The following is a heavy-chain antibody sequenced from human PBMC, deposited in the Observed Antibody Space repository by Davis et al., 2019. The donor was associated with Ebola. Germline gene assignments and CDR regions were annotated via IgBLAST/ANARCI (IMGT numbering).Heavy chain of an antibody. D-gene: IGHD6-13*01. CDR1: GFTFSSYN. J-gene: IGHJ4*02. CDR3: ASGYSRDFDY. V-gene: IGHV3-7*01. Sequence: GESLKISCAVSGFTFSSYNMNWVRQAPGKGLEWVANIKQDGSEKYYVDSVKGRFTISRDNAKNSLYLQMNSLRAEDTAVYYCASGYSRDFDYWGQGTLVTVSS. CDR2: IKQDGSEK.